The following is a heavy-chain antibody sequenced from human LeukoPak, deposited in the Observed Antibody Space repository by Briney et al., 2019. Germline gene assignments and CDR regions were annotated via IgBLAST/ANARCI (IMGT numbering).Heavy chain of an antibody. Sequence: SVKVSCKASGGTFSSYAISWVRQAPGQGLEWMGGIIPIFGTANYAQKCQGRVTITADKSTSTAYMELSSLRSEDMAVYYCAREGLASAFDIWGQGTMVTVSS. V-gene: IGHV1-69*06. J-gene: IGHJ3*02. CDR1: GGTFSSYA. CDR2: IIPIFGTA. CDR3: AREGLASAFDI.